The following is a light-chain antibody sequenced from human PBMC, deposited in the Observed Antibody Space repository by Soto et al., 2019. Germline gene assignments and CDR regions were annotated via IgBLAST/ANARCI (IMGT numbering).Light chain of an antibody. CDR1: QSVSSNY. Sequence: EIVLTQSPGTLSLSPRERATLSCRASQSVSSNYVAWYQHKVGQAPRLLIYGASNRAPGIPDRFSGSGSGTDFTLNIGRLEPEDFALYYCQQYAASPRTFGQGTQVEV. V-gene: IGKV3-20*01. CDR3: QQYAASPRT. J-gene: IGKJ1*01. CDR2: GAS.